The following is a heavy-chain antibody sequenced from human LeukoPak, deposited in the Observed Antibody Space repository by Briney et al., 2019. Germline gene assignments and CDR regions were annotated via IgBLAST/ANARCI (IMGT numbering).Heavy chain of an antibody. CDR2: ISGSGGGT. CDR3: AKRGVVIRVILVGFHKEAYYFDS. CDR1: GITLSNYG. V-gene: IGHV3-23*01. D-gene: IGHD3-10*01. J-gene: IGHJ4*02. Sequence: PGGSLRLSCAVSGITLSNYGMSWVRQAPGKGLEWVAGISGSGGGTTYADSVKGRFTISRDNSKNTLYLQMNSLRAEDTAVYFCAKRGVVIRVILVGFHKEAYYFDSWGQEALVTVSS.